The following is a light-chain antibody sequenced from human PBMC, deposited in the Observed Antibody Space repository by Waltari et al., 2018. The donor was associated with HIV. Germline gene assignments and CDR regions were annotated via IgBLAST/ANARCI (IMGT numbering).Light chain of an antibody. J-gene: IGKJ1*01. CDR2: GAS. Sequence: EIVMTQSPATLSVSPGERATLSCRASQSVSSNLAWYQHKPGQAPRLFIYGASTRATGIPARFSGSGSGTDSTLTISSLQSEDFAVYYCQQYSNWPRTFGQGTKVEIK. V-gene: IGKV3-15*01. CDR1: QSVSSN. CDR3: QQYSNWPRT.